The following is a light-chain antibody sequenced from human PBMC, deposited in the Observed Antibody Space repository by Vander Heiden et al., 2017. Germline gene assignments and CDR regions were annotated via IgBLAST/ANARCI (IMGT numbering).Light chain of an antibody. J-gene: IGKJ3*01. Sequence: IVMTQPPDSLAVSLGERATIHCKSSQSVLYSSNNKNYLAWYQQKPGQPAKLLIDWASTRESGVPDRFSGSGSGTDFTLTISSLQAEDVAVYYCQQYYSTPPTFGPGTKVDIK. CDR2: WAS. V-gene: IGKV4-1*01. CDR3: QQYYSTPPT. CDR1: QSVLYSSNNKNY.